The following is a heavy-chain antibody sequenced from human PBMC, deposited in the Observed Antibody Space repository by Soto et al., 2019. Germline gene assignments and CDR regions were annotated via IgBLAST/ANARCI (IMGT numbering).Heavy chain of an antibody. J-gene: IGHJ4*02. CDR3: ARSSIPPPYSSGWYIDY. D-gene: IGHD6-19*01. CDR1: GYTFTSYA. Sequence: ASVKVSCKASGYTFTSYAMHWVRQAPGQRLEWMGWINAGNGNTKYSQKFQGRVTITRDTSASTAYMKLSSLRSEDTAVYYCARSSIPPPYSSGWYIDYWGQGTLVTVSS. V-gene: IGHV1-3*01. CDR2: INAGNGNT.